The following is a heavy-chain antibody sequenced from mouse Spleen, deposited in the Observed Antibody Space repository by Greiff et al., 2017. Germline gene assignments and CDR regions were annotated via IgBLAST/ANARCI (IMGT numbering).Heavy chain of an antibody. CDR1: GFTFSSYY. CDR3: ARNWDSFDY. D-gene: IGHD4-1*01. V-gene: IGHV5-12-1*01. J-gene: IGHJ2*01. CDR2: ISNSGGST. Sequence: EVKLEESGGGLVKPGGSLKLSCAASGFTFSSYYMSWVRQTPEKRLEWVATISNSGGSTYYPDSVKDRFTISRDNAKNTLYLQMSSLNSEDTAVYYCARNWDSFDYWGQGTTLTVSS.